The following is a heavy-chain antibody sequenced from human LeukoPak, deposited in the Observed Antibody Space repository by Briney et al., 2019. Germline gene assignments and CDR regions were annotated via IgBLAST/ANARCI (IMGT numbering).Heavy chain of an antibody. V-gene: IGHV1-8*01. CDR2: MNPNSGNT. CDR1: GYTFTSYD. CDR3: ARDSSSSHNYGMDV. Sequence: ASVKVSCKASGYTFTSYDINWVRQATGQGLERMGWMNPNSGNTGYAQKFQGRVTMTRNTSISTAYMELSSLRSEDTAVYYCARDSSSSHNYGMDVWGQGTTVTVSS. D-gene: IGHD6-13*01. J-gene: IGHJ6*02.